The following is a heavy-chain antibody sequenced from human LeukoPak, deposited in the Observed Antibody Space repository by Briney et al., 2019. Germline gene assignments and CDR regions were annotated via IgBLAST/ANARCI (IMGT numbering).Heavy chain of an antibody. V-gene: IGHV3-23*01. Sequence: PGGSLRLSCAASGFTFSSYAMSWVRQAPGKGLEWVSAISGSGGSTYYADSVKGRFTISRDNSKNTLYLQMNSLRAEDTAVYYCAKDDMYDSSGYYPRGFDYWGQGTLVTVSS. CDR1: GFTFSSYA. CDR3: AKDDMYDSSGYYPRGFDY. CDR2: ISGSGGST. J-gene: IGHJ4*02. D-gene: IGHD3-22*01.